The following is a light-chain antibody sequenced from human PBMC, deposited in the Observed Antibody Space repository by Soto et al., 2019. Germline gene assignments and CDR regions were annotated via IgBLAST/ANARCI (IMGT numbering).Light chain of an antibody. CDR3: QQFSSYPLT. CDR2: DAS. Sequence: EYELTHSPGTLSLSPGERATLSCRASHTVRDNYLAWYQQKPGQAPRLLIYDASSRATGIPDRFSGGGSGTDFTLTISRLEPEDFAVYYCQQFSSYPLTFGGGTKVDIK. CDR1: HTVRDNY. V-gene: IGKV3-20*01. J-gene: IGKJ4*01.